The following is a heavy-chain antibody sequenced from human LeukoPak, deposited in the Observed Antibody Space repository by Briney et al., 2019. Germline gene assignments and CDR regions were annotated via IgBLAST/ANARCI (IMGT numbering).Heavy chain of an antibody. J-gene: IGHJ5*01. V-gene: IGHV1-2*02. CDR1: GYTLTGYY. CDR3: ARLAAGTRIVLDS. D-gene: IGHD6-13*01. Sequence: GASVKVSCKASGYTLTGYYMHWARQAPGQGLEWMGWINPNSGGTNYVQKFQGRVTMTRDTSISTAYMEVSRLRSDDTAVYYCARLAAGTRIVLDSWGQGTLVTVSS. CDR2: INPNSGGT.